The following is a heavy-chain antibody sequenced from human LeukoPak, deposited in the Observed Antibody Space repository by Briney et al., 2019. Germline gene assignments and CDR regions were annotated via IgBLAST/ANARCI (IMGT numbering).Heavy chain of an antibody. V-gene: IGHV3-30-3*01. Sequence: GGSLRLSCAASGFTFSSYAMHWVRQAPGKGLEWVAVISYDGSNKYYADSVKGRFTISRDNSKNTLYLQMNSLRAEDTAVYYCARDYHYYDSSGYFTWGQGTLVTVSS. CDR3: ARDYHYYDSSGYFT. J-gene: IGHJ5*02. D-gene: IGHD3-22*01. CDR1: GFTFSSYA. CDR2: ISYDGSNK.